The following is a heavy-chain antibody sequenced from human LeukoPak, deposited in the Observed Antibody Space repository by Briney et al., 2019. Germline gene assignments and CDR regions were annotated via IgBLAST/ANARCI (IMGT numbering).Heavy chain of an antibody. CDR1: GFTFSSYA. Sequence: GRSLRLSCAASGFTFSSYAMHWVRQAPGKGLEWVAVISYDGSNKYYADSVKGRFTISRDNSKNTLYLQMNSLRAEDTAVYYCAGDGGGSGWYSGLFYWGQGTLVTVSS. D-gene: IGHD6-19*01. J-gene: IGHJ4*02. CDR3: AGDGGGSGWYSGLFY. CDR2: ISYDGSNK. V-gene: IGHV3-30-3*01.